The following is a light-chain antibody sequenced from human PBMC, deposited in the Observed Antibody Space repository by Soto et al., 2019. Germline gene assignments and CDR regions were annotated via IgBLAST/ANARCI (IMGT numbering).Light chain of an antibody. Sequence: DIQMTQSPSSVSASVGDSVTITCRASQSISSWLAWYQQKPGKAPKLLISDASSLESGVPSRFSGDRSGTEFTLTLNSLRPEDVATYFCQQFSSYWTFGQGTKVDIK. V-gene: IGKV1-5*01. J-gene: IGKJ1*01. CDR2: DAS. CDR1: QSISSW. CDR3: QQFSSYWT.